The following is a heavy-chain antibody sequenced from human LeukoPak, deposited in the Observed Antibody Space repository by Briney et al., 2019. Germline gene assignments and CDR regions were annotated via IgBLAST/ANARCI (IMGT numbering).Heavy chain of an antibody. CDR3: ARDPPYYYDSSGYFPLDY. V-gene: IGHV1-69*13. CDR1: GGTFSSYA. D-gene: IGHD3-22*01. CDR2: IIPIFGTA. J-gene: IGHJ4*02. Sequence: ASVKVSCKASGGTFSSYAISWVRQAPGQGLEWMGGIIPIFGTANYAQKFQGRVTITADESTSSAYMELSSLRAEDTAVYYCARDPPYYYDSSGYFPLDYWGQGTLVTVSS.